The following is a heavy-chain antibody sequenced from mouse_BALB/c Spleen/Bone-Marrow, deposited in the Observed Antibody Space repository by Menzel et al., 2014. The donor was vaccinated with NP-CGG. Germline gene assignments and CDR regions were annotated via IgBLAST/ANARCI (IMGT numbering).Heavy chain of an antibody. CDR3: TRGGNWDDFDY. V-gene: IGHV5-17*02. Sequence: EVKLVESGGGLVQPGGSRKLSCAASGFIFSSFGMHWVRQAPEKGLEWVAYISSGSSTIFYADTVKGRFTISRDNPRNTLFLQMTSLRSEDTAMYYCTRGGNWDDFDYWGQGTTPTVSS. D-gene: IGHD4-1*01. CDR1: GFIFSSFG. J-gene: IGHJ2*01. CDR2: ISSGSSTI.